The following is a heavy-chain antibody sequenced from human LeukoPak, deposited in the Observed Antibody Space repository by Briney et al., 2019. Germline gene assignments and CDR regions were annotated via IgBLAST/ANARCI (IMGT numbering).Heavy chain of an antibody. J-gene: IGHJ4*02. CDR2: ISSSSSYI. CDR3: ARDAVGATLFDY. V-gene: IGHV3-21*01. Sequence: PGGSLRLSCAASGFTFSSYSMNWVRQAPGKGLEWVSSISSSSSYIYYADSVKGRFTISRDNAKNSLYLQMNSLRAEDTAVYYCARDAVGATLFDYWGQETLVTVSS. CDR1: GFTFSSYS. D-gene: IGHD1-26*01.